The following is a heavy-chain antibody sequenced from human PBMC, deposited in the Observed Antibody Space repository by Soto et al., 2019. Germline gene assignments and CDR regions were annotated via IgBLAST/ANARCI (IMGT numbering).Heavy chain of an antibody. J-gene: IGHJ4*02. Sequence: SETMSLTCTLSGRSISSGDYYWSWLRKPPGKGLEWIGYIYYSGSTYYNPSLKSRVTISVDTSKNQFSLKLSSVSAADTAVYYCARSDGRYWGQGTLVTVSS. CDR2: IYYSGST. CDR1: GRSISSGDYY. CDR3: ARSDGRY. V-gene: IGHV4-30-4*02.